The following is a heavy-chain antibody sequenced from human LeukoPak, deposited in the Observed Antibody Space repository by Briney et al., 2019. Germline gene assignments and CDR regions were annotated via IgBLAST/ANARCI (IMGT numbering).Heavy chain of an antibody. J-gene: IGHJ6*02. CDR1: GYTFTGYY. V-gene: IGHV1-2*04. CDR2: INPNSGGT. Sequence: ASVKVSCKASGYTFTGYYMHWVRQAPGQGLEWMGWINPNSGGTNYAQKFQGWVTMTRDTSISTAYMELSRLRSDDTAVYYCARDYDILTGYGYGMDVWGQGTTVTVSS. D-gene: IGHD3-9*01. CDR3: ARDYDILTGYGYGMDV.